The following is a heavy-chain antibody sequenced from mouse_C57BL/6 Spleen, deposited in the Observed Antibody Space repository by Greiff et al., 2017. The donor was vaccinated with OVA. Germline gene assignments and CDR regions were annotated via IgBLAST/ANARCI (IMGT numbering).Heavy chain of an antibody. D-gene: IGHD2-13*01. CDR3: ARFGDYLFAY. CDR2: IDPNGGGT. Sequence: QVQLQQPGAELVKPGASVKLSCKASGYTFTSYWMHWVKQRPGRGLEWMGRIDPNGGGTKYNEKFKSKATLTVDKPSSTAYMQLSSLTSEDSAVYYCARFGDYLFAYWGQGTLVTVSA. CDR1: GYTFTSYW. V-gene: IGHV1-72*01. J-gene: IGHJ3*01.